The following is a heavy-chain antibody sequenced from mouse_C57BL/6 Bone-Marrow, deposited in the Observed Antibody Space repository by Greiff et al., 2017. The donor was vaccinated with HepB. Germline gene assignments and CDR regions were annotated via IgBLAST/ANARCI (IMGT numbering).Heavy chain of an antibody. D-gene: IGHD2-3*01. CDR3: ARDIYDGYFDWYFDV. CDR1: GFSLTSYG. Sequence: QVQLKESGPGLVQPSQSLSITCTVSGFSLTSYGVHWVRQSPGKGLEWLGVIWSGGSTDYNEAFISRLSISKDNSKSQVFFKMNSLQADDTAIYYCARDIYDGYFDWYFDVWGTGTTVTVSS. V-gene: IGHV2-2*01. CDR2: IWSGGST. J-gene: IGHJ1*03.